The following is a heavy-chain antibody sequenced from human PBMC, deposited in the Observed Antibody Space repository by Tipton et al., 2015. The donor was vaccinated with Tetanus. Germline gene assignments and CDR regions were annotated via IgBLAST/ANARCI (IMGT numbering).Heavy chain of an antibody. CDR3: VKFEYRTSFAS. Sequence: TLSLTCTVSGDSISSGGPYWSWIRQFPGKGLEWMGYIHHTGSTYYNPSLKTRITLSVDTSKNQLSLKLTSVTAGDTAVYFCVKFEYRTSFASWGQGALVTVSS. D-gene: IGHD6-6*01. CDR1: GDSISSGGPY. V-gene: IGHV4-31*03. CDR2: IHHTGST. J-gene: IGHJ4*02.